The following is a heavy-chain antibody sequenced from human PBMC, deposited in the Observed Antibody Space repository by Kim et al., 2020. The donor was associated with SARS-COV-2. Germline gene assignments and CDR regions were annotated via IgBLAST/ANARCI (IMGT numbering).Heavy chain of an antibody. CDR2: ISGSGGST. Sequence: GGSLRLSCAASGFTFSSYAMSWVHQAPGKGLEWVSAISGSGGSTYYADSVKGRFTISRDNSKNTLYLQMNSLRAEDTAVYYCAVAPLAGYCSSTSCYRDYYYYGMDVWGQGTTVTVSS. CDR1: GFTFSSYA. V-gene: IGHV3-23*01. J-gene: IGHJ6*02. CDR3: AVAPLAGYCSSTSCYRDYYYYGMDV. D-gene: IGHD2-2*02.